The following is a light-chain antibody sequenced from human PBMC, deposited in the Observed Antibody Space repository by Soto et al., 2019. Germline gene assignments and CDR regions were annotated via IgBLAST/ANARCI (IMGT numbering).Light chain of an antibody. CDR3: QQSYSTPHT. Sequence: DIQMTQSPSSLSASVGDRVTITCRASQSISSYLNWYQQKPGKAPKLLIYAASSVQSGVPSRFSGSGSGTDFTLTISSLQPEDFATYYCQQSYSTPHTFGQGNKVEIK. CDR2: AAS. CDR1: QSISSY. V-gene: IGKV1-39*01. J-gene: IGKJ1*01.